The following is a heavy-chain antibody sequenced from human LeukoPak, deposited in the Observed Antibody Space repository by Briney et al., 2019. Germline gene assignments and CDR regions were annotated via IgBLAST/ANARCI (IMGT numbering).Heavy chain of an antibody. D-gene: IGHD2-21*01. Sequence: GGSLRLSCAASGFTVSSNYMSWVRQAPGKGLEWVSRISGSGRNTYYADSVKGRFTISRDNSKNTLYLQMNSLRAEDTAVYYCAKASCGGECYYAMDVWGQGTTVTVSS. CDR3: AKASCGGECYYAMDV. CDR1: GFTVSSNY. V-gene: IGHV3-23*01. J-gene: IGHJ6*02. CDR2: ISGSGRNT.